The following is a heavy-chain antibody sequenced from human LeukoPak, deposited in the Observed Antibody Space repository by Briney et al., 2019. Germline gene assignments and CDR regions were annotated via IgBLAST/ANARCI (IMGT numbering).Heavy chain of an antibody. J-gene: IGHJ1*01. Sequence: GRSLRPSCAASGVTSSSYWMHWVRHGPGKGLVCVSRIKSDGSTNYADSVKGRFPISRDDAKNTLSLQLNSLRAEDAGVYYCAGAPSEIGGYYPEYFRHWGQGTLVTVSS. CDR3: AGAPSEIGGYYPEYFRH. V-gene: IGHV3-74*01. CDR2: IKSDGST. CDR1: GVTSSSYW. D-gene: IGHD3-22*01.